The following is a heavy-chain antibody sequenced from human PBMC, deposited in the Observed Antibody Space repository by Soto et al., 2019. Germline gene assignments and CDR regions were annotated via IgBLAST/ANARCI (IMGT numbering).Heavy chain of an antibody. CDR1: GFTFSSYA. V-gene: IGHV3-23*01. J-gene: IGHJ4*02. Sequence: PGGSLRLSCAASGFTFSSYAMSWVRQAPGKGLEWVSAISGSGGSTYYADSVKGRFTISRDNSKKTLYLQMNSLRAEDTAVYYCAKDEWYYYDSSGGHDYWGQGTLVTVSS. CDR2: ISGSGGST. CDR3: AKDEWYYYDSSGGHDY. D-gene: IGHD3-22*01.